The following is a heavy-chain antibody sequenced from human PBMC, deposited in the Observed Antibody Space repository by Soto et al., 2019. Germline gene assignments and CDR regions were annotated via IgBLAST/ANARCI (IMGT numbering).Heavy chain of an antibody. V-gene: IGHV4-59*01. J-gene: IGHJ6*02. Sequence: AETLSLTCTVSGGSISSYYWSWVRQAPGKGLEWIVYIYYSGSTNYNPSLKSRVTISVDTSKNQFSLKLSSVTAADTAVYYCARKGYCSGGSCPTLGYYYYGMDVWGQGTTVTVSS. CDR2: IYYSGST. D-gene: IGHD2-15*01. CDR1: GGSISSYY. CDR3: ARKGYCSGGSCPTLGYYYYGMDV.